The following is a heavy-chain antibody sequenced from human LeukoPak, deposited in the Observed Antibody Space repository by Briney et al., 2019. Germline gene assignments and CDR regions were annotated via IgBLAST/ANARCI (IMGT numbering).Heavy chain of an antibody. Sequence: SETLSLTCTVSGGSISSYFMSWIRQPAGPGLKWIGRIYTSGSTNYNPSLKSRVTMSVDTSKNQFSLKLSSVTAADTAVYYCARVVGATTDYYFDYWGQGTLVTVSS. V-gene: IGHV4-4*07. CDR2: IYTSGST. CDR1: GGSISSYF. J-gene: IGHJ4*02. CDR3: ARVVGATTDYYFDY. D-gene: IGHD1-26*01.